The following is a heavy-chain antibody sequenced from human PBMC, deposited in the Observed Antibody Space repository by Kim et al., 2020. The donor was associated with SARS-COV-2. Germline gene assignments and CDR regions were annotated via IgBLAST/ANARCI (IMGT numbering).Heavy chain of an antibody. CDR2: IYYSGST. CDR1: GGSISSSSYY. Sequence: SETLSLTCTVSGGSISSSSYYWGWIRQPPGKGLEWIGSIYYSGSTYYNPSLKSRVTISVDTSKNQFSLKLSSVTAADTAVYYCASHPESSQGNWFDPWGQGTLVTVSS. CDR3: ASHPESSQGNWFDP. D-gene: IGHD2-2*01. V-gene: IGHV4-39*01. J-gene: IGHJ5*02.